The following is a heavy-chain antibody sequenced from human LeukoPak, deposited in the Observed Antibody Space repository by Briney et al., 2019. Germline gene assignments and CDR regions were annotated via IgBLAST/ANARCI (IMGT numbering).Heavy chain of an antibody. J-gene: IGHJ4*02. V-gene: IGHV3-48*03. CDR3: ARGRYDYGEYIDY. D-gene: IGHD4-17*01. CDR2: ISSSGSTI. Sequence: GGSLRLSCAASGFTFSSYEMDWVRQAPGKGLEWVSYISSSGSTIYYADSVKGRFTISRDNAKNSLYLQLNSLRAEDTAVYYCARGRYDYGEYIDYWGQGTLVTVSS. CDR1: GFTFSSYE.